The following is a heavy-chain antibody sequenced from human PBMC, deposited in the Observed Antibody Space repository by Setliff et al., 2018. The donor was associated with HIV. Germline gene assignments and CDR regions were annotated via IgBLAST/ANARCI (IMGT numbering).Heavy chain of an antibody. CDR2: VHYSGTT. D-gene: IGHD3-10*01. Sequence: SETLSLTCTVSGGSIISSSHYWGWIRQPPGKGLEWIGSVHYSGTTYYNPSLKSRVTISIDTSKNQFSLKLTFVTAADPSVYFCARRPPLSSGSGFAYWGQGALVTVSS. V-gene: IGHV4-39*01. J-gene: IGHJ4*02. CDR1: GGSIISSSHY. CDR3: ARRPPLSSGSGFAY.